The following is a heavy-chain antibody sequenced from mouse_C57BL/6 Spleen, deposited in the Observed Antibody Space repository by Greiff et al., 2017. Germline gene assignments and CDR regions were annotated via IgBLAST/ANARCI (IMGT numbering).Heavy chain of an antibody. CDR3: ARGIYYDYDGGSAMDY. D-gene: IGHD2-4*01. V-gene: IGHV1-20*01. Sequence: EVQLQQSGPELVKPGDSVKISCKASGYSFTGYFMNWVMQSHGKSLEWIGRINPYNGDTFYNQKFKGKATLTVDKSSSTAHMELRSLTSEDSAVYYCARGIYYDYDGGSAMDYWGQGTSVTVSS. CDR2: INPYNGDT. CDR1: GYSFTGYF. J-gene: IGHJ4*01.